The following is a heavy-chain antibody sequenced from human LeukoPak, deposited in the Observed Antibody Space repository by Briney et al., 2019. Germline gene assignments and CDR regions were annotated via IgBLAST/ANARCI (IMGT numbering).Heavy chain of an antibody. CDR1: GGSISSYY. CDR2: IYYSGST. V-gene: IGHV4-59*01. D-gene: IGHD3-3*01. Sequence: SETLSLTCTVSGGSISSYYWGWIRQPPGKGLEWVGYIYYSGSTNYNPSLKSRVTISVDTSKNQFSLKLSSVTAADTAVYYCARESDFWSGYYYDAFDIWGQGTMVTVSS. J-gene: IGHJ3*02. CDR3: ARESDFWSGYYYDAFDI.